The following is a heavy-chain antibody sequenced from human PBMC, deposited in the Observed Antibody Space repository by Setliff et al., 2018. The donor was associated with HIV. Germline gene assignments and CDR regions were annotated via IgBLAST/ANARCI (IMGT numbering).Heavy chain of an antibody. D-gene: IGHD7-27*01. Sequence: PGGSLRLSCAASGFTVSSNYMSWVRQAPGKGLEWVSVIYDGGTTYYGDSVKGRFSISRDYSKNTLYLQMNSLRAEDTAMYYCAKNMPSGDPFEYWGQGTLVTVSS. CDR1: GFTVSSNY. V-gene: IGHV3-53*01. J-gene: IGHJ4*02. CDR3: AKNMPSGDPFEY. CDR2: IYDGGTT.